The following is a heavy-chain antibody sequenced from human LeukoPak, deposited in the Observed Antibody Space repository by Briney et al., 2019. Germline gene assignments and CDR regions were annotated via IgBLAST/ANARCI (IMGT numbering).Heavy chain of an antibody. Sequence: SETLSLTCAVYGGSFSGYYWSWIRQPPGKGLEWIGEINHSGSTNYNPSLKSRVTISVDTSKNQFSLKLSSVTAADTAVYYCARQPITMIGGGGAFDIWGQGTMVTVSS. V-gene: IGHV4-34*01. CDR3: ARQPITMIGGGGAFDI. CDR1: GGSFSGYY. CDR2: INHSGST. D-gene: IGHD3-22*01. J-gene: IGHJ3*02.